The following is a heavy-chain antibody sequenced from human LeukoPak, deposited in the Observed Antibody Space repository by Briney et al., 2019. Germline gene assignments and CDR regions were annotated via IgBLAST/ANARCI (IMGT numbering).Heavy chain of an antibody. CDR2: INPNSGGT. CDR3: ARESTLVIFGVVTSSGYFDY. Sequence: GASVKVSCKASGYTFTGYYMHWVRQAPGQGLEWMGWINPNSGGTNYAQKFQGRVTMTRDTSISTAYMELSRLRSDNTAVYYCARESTLVIFGVVTSSGYFDYWGQGTLVTVSS. CDR1: GYTFTGYY. V-gene: IGHV1-2*02. D-gene: IGHD3-3*01. J-gene: IGHJ4*02.